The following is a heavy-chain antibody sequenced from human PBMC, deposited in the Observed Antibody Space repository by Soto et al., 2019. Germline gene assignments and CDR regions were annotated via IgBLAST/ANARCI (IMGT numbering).Heavy chain of an antibody. J-gene: IGHJ5*02. Sequence: GASVKVSCKASGYTFTSYDINWVRQAPGQRLEWMGWINAGNGNTKYSQKFQGRVTITRDTSASTAYMELSSLRSEDTAVYYCARDTLYCSSTSCYRFDPWGQGTLVTVSS. CDR3: ARDTLYCSSTSCYRFDP. CDR2: INAGNGNT. V-gene: IGHV1-3*01. CDR1: GYTFTSYD. D-gene: IGHD2-2*02.